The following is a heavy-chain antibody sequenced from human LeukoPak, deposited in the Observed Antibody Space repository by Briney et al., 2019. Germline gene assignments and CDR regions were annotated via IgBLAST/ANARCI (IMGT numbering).Heavy chain of an antibody. D-gene: IGHD1-26*01. Sequence: SETLSLTCAVSGGSISSGGYSWSWIRQPPGKGLEWIGYIYHSGNTYYNPSLKSRVTISVDRSKNQFSLKLSSVTAADTAVHYCARGPSGSYYLYFDYWGQGTLVTVSS. V-gene: IGHV4-30-2*01. CDR1: GGSISSGGYS. J-gene: IGHJ4*02. CDR3: ARGPSGSYYLYFDY. CDR2: IYHSGNT.